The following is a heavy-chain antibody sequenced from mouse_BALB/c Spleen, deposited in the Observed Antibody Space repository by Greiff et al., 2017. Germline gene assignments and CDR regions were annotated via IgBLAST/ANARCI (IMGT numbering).Heavy chain of an antibody. CDR1: GFAFRSYD. D-gene: IGHD6-1*01. Sequence: EVMLVESGGGLVKPGGSLKLSCAASGFAFRSYDMSWVRQTPEKRLEWVAYISSGGGSTYYPDTVKGRFTISRDNAKNTLYLQMSSLKSEDTAMYYCARHRPPAMDYWGQGTSVTVSS. J-gene: IGHJ4*01. CDR2: ISSGGGST. CDR3: ARHRPPAMDY. V-gene: IGHV5-12-1*01.